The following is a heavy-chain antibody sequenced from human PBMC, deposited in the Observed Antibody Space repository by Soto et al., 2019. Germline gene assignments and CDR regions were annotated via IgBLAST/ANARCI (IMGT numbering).Heavy chain of an antibody. J-gene: IGHJ5*02. V-gene: IGHV3-30-3*01. CDR2: ISYDGSNK. Sequence: GGSLRLSCAASGFTFSSYAMHWVRQAPGKGLEWVAVISYDGSNKYYADSGKGRFTIPRVNSKTTLYLHMNSLRAEDPAVYYSARAWELLLFGNWFDPCGQGTLVTVSS. CDR3: ARAWELLLFGNWFDP. D-gene: IGHD1-26*01. CDR1: GFTFSSYA.